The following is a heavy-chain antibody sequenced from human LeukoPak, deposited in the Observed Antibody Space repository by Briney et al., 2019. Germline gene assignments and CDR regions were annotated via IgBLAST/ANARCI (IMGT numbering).Heavy chain of an antibody. V-gene: IGHV3-23*01. CDR1: GFTFSSYA. D-gene: IGHD3-3*01. Sequence: GVSLRLSCAASGFTFSSYAMSWLRHAPGRGLEWVSGIVGSGGSTYYADSVKRRFTISRDKSKTTLCLQMNRLRAEDTAVYYCAKDRGVVIRNLFHYWGQGTLVTVSS. CDR2: IVGSGGST. J-gene: IGHJ4*02. CDR3: AKDRGVVIRNLFHY.